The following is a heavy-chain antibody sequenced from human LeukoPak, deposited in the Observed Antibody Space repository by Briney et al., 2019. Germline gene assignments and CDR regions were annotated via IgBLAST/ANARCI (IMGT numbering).Heavy chain of an antibody. CDR2: IYYSGST. CDR1: GGSISSGDYY. D-gene: IGHD3-10*01. J-gene: IGHJ4*02. CDR3: ARDPYGSGSYYPDY. V-gene: IGHV4-30-4*08. Sequence: PSETLSLTCTVSGGSISSGDYYWSWIRQPPGKGLEWIGYIYYSGSTYYNPSLKSRVTISVDTSKNQFSLRLSSVTAADTAVYYCARDPYGSGSYYPDYWGQGTLATVSS.